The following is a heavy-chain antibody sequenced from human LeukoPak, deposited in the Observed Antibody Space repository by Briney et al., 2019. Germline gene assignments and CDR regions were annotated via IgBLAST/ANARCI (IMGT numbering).Heavy chain of an antibody. D-gene: IGHD3-22*01. J-gene: IGHJ4*02. CDR3: AKTNGYYSD. CDR2: ISGSGGTT. V-gene: IGHV3-23*01. Sequence: GSLRLSCAASGFIFSSYGMNWVRQAPGKGLEWVSGISGSGGTTYYADSVKGRFTISRDNSKNSLSLQVSSLRAEDTAVYYCAKTNGYYSDWGQGTLVTVSS. CDR1: GFIFSSYG.